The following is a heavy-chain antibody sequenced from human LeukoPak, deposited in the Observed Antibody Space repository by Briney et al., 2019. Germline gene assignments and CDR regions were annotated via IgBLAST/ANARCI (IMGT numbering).Heavy chain of an antibody. CDR3: ARNMTPYYYYYGMDV. V-gene: IGHV4-59*01. J-gene: IGHJ6*02. D-gene: IGHD2-15*01. Sequence: PSETLSLTCTVSGGSISSYYWSWIRQPPGKGLEWIGCIYYSGSTNYNPSLKSRVTISLDTSKNQFSLKLSSVTAADTAVYYCARNMTPYYYYYGMDVWGQGTTVTVSS. CDR1: GGSISSYY. CDR2: IYYSGST.